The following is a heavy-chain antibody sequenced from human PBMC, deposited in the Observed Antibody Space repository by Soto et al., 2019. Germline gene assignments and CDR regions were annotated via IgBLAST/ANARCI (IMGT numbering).Heavy chain of an antibody. CDR2: ISYDGSNK. D-gene: IGHD4-17*01. CDR1: GFTFSSYA. J-gene: IGHJ4*02. Sequence: GGSLRLSCAASGFTFSSYAMHWVRQAPGKGLEWVAVISYDGSNKYYADSVKGRFTISRDNSKNTLYLQMNSLRAEDTAVYYCARDYGDYVGYFDYWGQGTLVTVSS. CDR3: ARDYGDYVGYFDY. V-gene: IGHV3-30-3*01.